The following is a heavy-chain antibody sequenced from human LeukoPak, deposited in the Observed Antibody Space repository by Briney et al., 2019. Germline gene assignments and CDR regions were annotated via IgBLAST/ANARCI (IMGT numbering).Heavy chain of an antibody. CDR2: ISGSGGST. CDR1: GFTFSSYA. CDR3: ARRWSSSLNHYFDY. D-gene: IGHD6-13*01. Sequence: GGSLRLSCAASGFTFSSYAMSWVRQAPGKGLEWVSAISGSGGSTYYADSVKGRFTISRDNAKNSLYLQMNSLRAEDTAVYYCARRWSSSLNHYFDYWGQGTLVTVSS. J-gene: IGHJ4*02. V-gene: IGHV3-23*01.